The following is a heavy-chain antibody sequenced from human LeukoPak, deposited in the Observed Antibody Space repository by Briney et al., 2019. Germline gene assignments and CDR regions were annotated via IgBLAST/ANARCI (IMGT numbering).Heavy chain of an antibody. CDR2: INHSGST. D-gene: IGHD3-9*01. V-gene: IGHV4-34*01. CDR1: GGSFSGYY. Sequence: PSETLSLTCAVYGGSFSGYYWSWIRQPPGKGLEWIGEINHSGSTNYNPSLKSRVTISVDTSKNQFSLKLSSVTAADTAVYYCARHSRYFDWLPRLVSNTFDYWGQGTLVTVSS. J-gene: IGHJ4*02. CDR3: ARHSRYFDWLPRLVSNTFDY.